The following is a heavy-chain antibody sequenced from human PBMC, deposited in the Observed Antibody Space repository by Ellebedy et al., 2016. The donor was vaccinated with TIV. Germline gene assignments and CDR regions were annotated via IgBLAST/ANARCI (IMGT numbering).Heavy chain of an antibody. D-gene: IGHD6-13*01. Sequence: SLKISCAASGFTFSRYWMSWVRQAPGKGLEWVSGISWNSGSIGYADSVKGRFTISRDNAKNSLYLQMNSLRAEDTALYYCAKDMSAAGIRREYYWGQGTLVTVSS. CDR1: GFTFSRYW. J-gene: IGHJ4*02. V-gene: IGHV3-9*01. CDR2: ISWNSGSI. CDR3: AKDMSAAGIRREYY.